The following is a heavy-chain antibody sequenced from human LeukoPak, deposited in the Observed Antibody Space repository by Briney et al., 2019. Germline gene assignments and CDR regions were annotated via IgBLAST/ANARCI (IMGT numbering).Heavy chain of an antibody. CDR2: INHSGST. D-gene: IGHD1-26*01. CDR1: GGSFSGYY. Sequence: SETLSLTCAVYGGSFSGYYWSWIRQPPGKGLEWIGEINHSGSTNYNPSLKSRVTISVDTSKNQFSLKPSSVTATDTAVYYCARCSGSTYYFDYWGQGTLVTVSS. CDR3: ARCSGSTYYFDY. J-gene: IGHJ4*02. V-gene: IGHV4-34*01.